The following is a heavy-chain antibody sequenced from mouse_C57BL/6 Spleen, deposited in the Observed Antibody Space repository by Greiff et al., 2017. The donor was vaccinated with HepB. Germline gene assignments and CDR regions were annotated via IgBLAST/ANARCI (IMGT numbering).Heavy chain of an antibody. D-gene: IGHD4-1*02. CDR1: GFTFSSYA. J-gene: IGHJ2*01. Sequence: EVKLEESGGGLVKPGGSLKLSCAASGFTFSSYAMSWVRQTPEKRLEWVATISDGGSYTYYPDNVKGRFTISRDNAKNNLYLQMSHLKSEDTAMYYCARAPQLLFDYWGQGTTLTVSS. CDR2: ISDGGSYT. CDR3: ARAPQLLFDY. V-gene: IGHV5-4*03.